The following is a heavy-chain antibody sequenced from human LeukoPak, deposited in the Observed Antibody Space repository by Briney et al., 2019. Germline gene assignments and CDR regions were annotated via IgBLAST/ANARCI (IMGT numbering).Heavy chain of an antibody. D-gene: IGHD1-26*01. CDR3: SRDRGAIVGATTGGDYYYYGMDV. Sequence: GGSLRLSCAASGFSFSSYAMTWVRQAPGKGLEWVSTIGGSGADTYYADSVKGRFTISRDNSKNTLYLQMNSLRAEDTAVYYCSRDRGAIVGATTGGDYYYYGMDVWGQGTTVTVSS. CDR1: GFSFSSYA. V-gene: IGHV3-23*01. CDR2: IGGSGADT. J-gene: IGHJ6*02.